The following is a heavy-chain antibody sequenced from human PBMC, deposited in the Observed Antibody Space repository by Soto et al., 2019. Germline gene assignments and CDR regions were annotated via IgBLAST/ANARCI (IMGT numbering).Heavy chain of an antibody. J-gene: IGHJ6*02. D-gene: IGHD6-13*01. Sequence: SETLSLTCTVSGGSVSSSSYYWSWIRQPPGKGLEWIGYIYYSGSTNYNPSLKSRVTISVDTSKNQFSLKLSSVTAADTAVYYCARDLRGIAAAGRYYYYVLAVCGQGTSVTVSS. V-gene: IGHV4-61*01. CDR2: IYYSGST. CDR1: GGSVSSSSYY. CDR3: ARDLRGIAAAGRYYYYVLAV.